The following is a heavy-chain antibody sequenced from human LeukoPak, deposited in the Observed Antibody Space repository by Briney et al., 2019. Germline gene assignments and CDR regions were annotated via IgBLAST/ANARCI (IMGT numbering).Heavy chain of an antibody. Sequence: GESLKISCQGSGYSFTSYWISWVRQMPRKGLEWMGRIDPSDSYTNYSPSFQGHVTISADKSISTAYLRWSSLKASDTAMYYCARYCSGGSCYAAHDYWGQGTLVTVSS. CDR1: GYSFTSYW. V-gene: IGHV5-10-1*01. J-gene: IGHJ4*02. CDR2: IDPSDSYT. D-gene: IGHD2-15*01. CDR3: ARYCSGGSCYAAHDY.